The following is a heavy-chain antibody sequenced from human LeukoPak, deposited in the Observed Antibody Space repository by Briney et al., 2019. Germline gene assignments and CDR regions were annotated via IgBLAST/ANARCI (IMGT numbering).Heavy chain of an antibody. D-gene: IGHD1-20*01. CDR1: GYSFPSYW. J-gene: IGHJ3*02. CDR2: IYPGYSDT. V-gene: IGHV5-51*01. Sequence: GESLKISCKGSGYSFPSYWIGWVRQMPGKGLEWMGIIYPGYSDTRYSTSFQGQVTISADKSISTAYLQWSSLKASDTAMYYCARLSGYHITYDAFDIWGQGTMVTVSS. CDR3: ARLSGYHITYDAFDI.